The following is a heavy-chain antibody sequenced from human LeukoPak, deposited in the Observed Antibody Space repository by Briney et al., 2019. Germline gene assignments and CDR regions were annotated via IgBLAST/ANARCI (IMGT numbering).Heavy chain of an antibody. V-gene: IGHV3-53*01. CDR3: AKVRSSWYGFQH. D-gene: IGHD6-13*01. CDR2: IYSDNT. Sequence: GGSLRLSCTVSGFTVSSNSMSWVRQAPGKGLEWVSFIYSDNTHCSDSVKGRFTISRDNSKNTLYLQMNSLRAEDTAVYYCAKVRSSWYGFQHWGQGTLVTVSS. CDR1: GFTVSSNS. J-gene: IGHJ1*01.